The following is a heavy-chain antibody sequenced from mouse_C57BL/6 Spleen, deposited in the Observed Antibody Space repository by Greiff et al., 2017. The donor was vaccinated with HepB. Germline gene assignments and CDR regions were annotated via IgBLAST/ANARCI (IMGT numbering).Heavy chain of an antibody. J-gene: IGHJ3*01. D-gene: IGHD2-4*01. CDR2: INPSTGGT. CDR3: ARRKSIYYDYDVGFAY. CDR1: GYSFTGYY. V-gene: IGHV1-42*01. Sequence: VHVKQSGPELVKPGASVKISCKASGYSFTGYYMNWVKQSPEKSLEWIGEINPSTGGTTYNQKFKAKATLTVDKSSSTAYMQLKSLTSEDSAVYYCARRKSIYYDYDVGFAYWGQGTLVTVSA.